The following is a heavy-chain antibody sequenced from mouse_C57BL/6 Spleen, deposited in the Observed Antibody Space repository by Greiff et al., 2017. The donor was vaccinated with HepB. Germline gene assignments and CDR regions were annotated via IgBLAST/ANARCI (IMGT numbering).Heavy chain of an antibody. J-gene: IGHJ2*01. D-gene: IGHD2-4*01. Sequence: VQLQQSGAELVRPGTSVKVSCKASGYAFTNYLIEWVKQRPGQGLEWIGVINPGSGGTNYNEKFKGKATLTADKSSSTAYMQLSSLTSEDSAVYFWARGGYDYDTFDYWGQSTTLTVSS. CDR2: INPGSGGT. V-gene: IGHV1-54*01. CDR3: ARGGYDYDTFDY. CDR1: GYAFTNYL.